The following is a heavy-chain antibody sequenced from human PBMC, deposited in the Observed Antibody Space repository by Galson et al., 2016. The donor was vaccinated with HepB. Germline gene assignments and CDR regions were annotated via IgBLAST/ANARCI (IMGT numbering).Heavy chain of an antibody. CDR1: GGTFSSYS. V-gene: IGHV1-69*13. Sequence: SVKVSCKASGGTFSSYSITWVRQAPGQGLEWMGGILPISGTSHYTQKFEARVTITANESTSTAYMELSSLKSEDTAVYYCARGITAMGPFDCWGQGTLVTVSS. CDR3: ARGITAMGPFDC. CDR2: ILPISGTS. J-gene: IGHJ4*02. D-gene: IGHD5-18*01.